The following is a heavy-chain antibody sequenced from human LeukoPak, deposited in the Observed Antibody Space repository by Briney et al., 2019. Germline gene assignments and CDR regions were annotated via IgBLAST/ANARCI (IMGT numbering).Heavy chain of an antibody. CDR1: GSTFSSCS. J-gene: IGHJ6*04. CDR2: ISSSGSTI. CDR3: AELGITMIGGV. Sequence: GESLRLSCAASGSTFSSCSMNWVRQAPGKGLEWVSYISSSGSTIYYADSVKGRFTISRDNAKNSLYLQMNSLRAEDTAVYYCAELGITMIGGVWGKGTTVTISS. D-gene: IGHD3-10*02. V-gene: IGHV3-48*04.